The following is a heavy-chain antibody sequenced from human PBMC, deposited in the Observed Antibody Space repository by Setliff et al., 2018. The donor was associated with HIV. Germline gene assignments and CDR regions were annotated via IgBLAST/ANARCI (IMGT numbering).Heavy chain of an antibody. J-gene: IGHJ4*02. CDR2: IYYSGST. CDR1: GGSISRYY. V-gene: IGHV4-59*01. Sequence: SETLSLTCTVSGGSISRYYWSWIRQPPGKGLEWIGYIYYSGSTNYNPSLKSRVTMSVDTSKKQFSLRLSSGTAADTAVYFCARESVGYYDTSGLGKFGYWGQGTLVTVSS. D-gene: IGHD3-22*01. CDR3: ARESVGYYDTSGLGKFGY.